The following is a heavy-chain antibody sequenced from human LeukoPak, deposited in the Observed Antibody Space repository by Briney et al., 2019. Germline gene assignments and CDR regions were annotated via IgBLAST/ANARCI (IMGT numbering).Heavy chain of an antibody. Sequence: QSGGSLRLSCAASGFSFGTYGMHWVRQARGKGLEWVAVIWDDGTTKYYADSVKGRFTISRDNSKNTLYLQMHSLRAEDTAMYYCVKDLFRSTYYFDYWGQGILVTVSS. CDR2: IWDDGTTK. CDR3: VKDLFRSTYYFDY. D-gene: IGHD2-2*01. J-gene: IGHJ4*02. V-gene: IGHV3-33*06. CDR1: GFSFGTYG.